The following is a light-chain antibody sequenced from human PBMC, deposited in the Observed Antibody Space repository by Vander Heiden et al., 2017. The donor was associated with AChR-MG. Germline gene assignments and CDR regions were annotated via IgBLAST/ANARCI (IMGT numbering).Light chain of an antibody. J-gene: IGLJ2*01. Sequence: QSVLTQPPSVSGPPGQRVTISCTGSSSNIGASYYVHWYQQLPGTAPKLLIYGNTNRPSGVPDRFSASNSGTSASLAITGLQAEDEADYYCQSYDSSLSVVVFGGGTKLTVL. CDR2: GNT. CDR3: QSYDSSLSVVV. V-gene: IGLV1-40*01. CDR1: SSNIGASYY.